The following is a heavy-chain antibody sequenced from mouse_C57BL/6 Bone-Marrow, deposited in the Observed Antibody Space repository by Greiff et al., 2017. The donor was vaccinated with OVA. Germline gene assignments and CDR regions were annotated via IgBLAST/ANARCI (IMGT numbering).Heavy chain of an antibody. CDR3: VRSWFAY. CDR1: GFTFNTYA. CDR2: ISSKSSNYAT. V-gene: IGHV10-3*01. J-gene: IGHJ3*01. Sequence: EVHLVEPGGGLVQPKGSLKLSCAASGFTFNTYAMHWVRQAPGQGLEWVARISSKSSNYATYYAESVKDRFTISTDKSHSMLYLQMNKLKTEDTAMYYCVRSWFAYWGQGTLVTVSA.